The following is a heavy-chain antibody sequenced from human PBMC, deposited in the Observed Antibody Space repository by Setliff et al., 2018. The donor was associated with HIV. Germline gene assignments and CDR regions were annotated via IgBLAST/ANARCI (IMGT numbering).Heavy chain of an antibody. V-gene: IGHV4-31*03. J-gene: IGHJ5*02. CDR3: ARVTWLQLWLGWFDP. CDR1: GDSISRGGYY. D-gene: IGHD5-18*01. CDR2: IHYSGSS. Sequence: SETLSLTCTVSGDSISRGGYYWSWIRQHPGKGLEWIGYIHYSGSSYYNPSLRSRVTRSVDTSKNQFSPKLGSVTAADTAVYFCARVTWLQLWLGWFDPWGQGTLVTVSS.